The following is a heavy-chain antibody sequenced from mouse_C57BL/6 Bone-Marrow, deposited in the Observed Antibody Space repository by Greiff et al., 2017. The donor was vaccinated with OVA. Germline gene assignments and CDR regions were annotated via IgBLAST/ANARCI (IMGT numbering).Heavy chain of an antibody. CDR1: GYTVPSYS. V-gene: IGHV1-76*01. J-gene: IGHJ2*01. D-gene: IGHD2-2*01. CDR3: ARSERLRDYFDY. Sequence: QVQLQQSGAELVRPGASVKLSCKASGYTVPSYSLRFFPPLPLPFLSFLSRIYPGSGNIHYNEKFKGKATLTAEKSSSTAYMQLSSLTSDDSAVYFCARSERLRDYFDYWGQGTTLTVSS. CDR2: IYPGSGNI.